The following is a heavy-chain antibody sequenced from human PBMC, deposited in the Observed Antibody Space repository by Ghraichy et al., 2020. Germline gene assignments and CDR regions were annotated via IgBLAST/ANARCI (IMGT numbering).Heavy chain of an antibody. CDR3: ARAQDYGDYPGVVAGFDI. CDR2: INAGNGNT. Sequence: ASVKVSCKASGYTFTSYAMHWVRQAPGQRLEWMGWINAGNGNTKYSQKFQGRVTITRDTSASTAYMELSSLRSEDTAVYYCARAQDYGDYPGVVAGFDIWGQGTMVTVSS. J-gene: IGHJ3*02. CDR1: GYTFTSYA. V-gene: IGHV1-3*01. D-gene: IGHD4-17*01.